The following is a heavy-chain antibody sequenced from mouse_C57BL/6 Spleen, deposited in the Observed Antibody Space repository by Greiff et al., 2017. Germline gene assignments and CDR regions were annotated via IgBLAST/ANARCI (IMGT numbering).Heavy chain of an antibody. CDR1: GFTFSSYA. Sequence: EVKLEESGGGLVKPGGSLKLSCAASGFTFSSYAMSWVRQTPEKRLEWVATISDGGSYTYYPDNVKGRFTSSRDNAKNNLYLQMSHLKSEDTAMYYCARGGYGNIFDYWGQGTTLTVSS. V-gene: IGHV5-4*03. CDR2: ISDGGSYT. D-gene: IGHD2-1*01. J-gene: IGHJ2*01. CDR3: ARGGYGNIFDY.